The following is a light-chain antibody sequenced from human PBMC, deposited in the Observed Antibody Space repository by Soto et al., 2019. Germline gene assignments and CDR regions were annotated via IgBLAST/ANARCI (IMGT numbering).Light chain of an antibody. CDR2: EVS. CDR3: SSYTSSSTVV. CDR1: SSDVGGYNY. V-gene: IGLV2-14*01. J-gene: IGLJ2*01. Sequence: QSVLTQPASVSGSPEQSITISCTGTSSDVGGYNYVSWYQQHPGKAPKLMIFEVSHRPSGVSNRFSGSKSGNTASLSISGLQAEEEADFYCSSYTSSSTVVFGGGTKLTVL.